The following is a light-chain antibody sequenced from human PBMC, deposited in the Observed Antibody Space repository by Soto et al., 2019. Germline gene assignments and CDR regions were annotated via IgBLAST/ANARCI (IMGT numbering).Light chain of an antibody. J-gene: IGLJ1*01. CDR3: AAWDDSLNGLV. Sequence: QSVLTQPPSASGTPGQRVTISCSGSSSNIGSNTVNWYQQLPGTDPKLLIYNNNQRPSGVPDRVSGSKSGTSASLAISGLQSEDEADYYCAAWDDSLNGLVFGTGTKVTVL. CDR2: NNN. CDR1: SSNIGSNT. V-gene: IGLV1-44*01.